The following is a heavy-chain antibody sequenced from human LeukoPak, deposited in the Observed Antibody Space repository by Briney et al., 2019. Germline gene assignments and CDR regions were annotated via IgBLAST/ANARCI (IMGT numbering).Heavy chain of an antibody. D-gene: IGHD3-3*01. J-gene: IGHJ6*03. V-gene: IGHV4-34*01. CDR2: INHSGST. Sequence: PSETLSLTCAVYGGSFSGYYWSWIRQPPGKGLEWIGEINHSGSTNYNPSLKSRVTISVDTSKNQFSLKLSSVTAADTAVYYCARGFTTFGVERAEYYMDVWGKGTTVTVSS. CDR3: ARGFTTFGVERAEYYMDV. CDR1: GGSFSGYY.